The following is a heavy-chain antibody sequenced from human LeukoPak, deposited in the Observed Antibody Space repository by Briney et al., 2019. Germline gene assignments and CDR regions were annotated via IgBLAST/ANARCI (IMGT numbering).Heavy chain of an antibody. CDR2: IHYSGAT. V-gene: IGHV4-59*01. CDR3: ARGAGSSGSYKGLYSDY. J-gene: IGHJ4*02. D-gene: IGHD1-26*01. CDR1: GDSISSYY. Sequence: SETLSLTCTVSGDSISSYYWSWIRQPPQKGLEWIGYIHYSGATNYNPSLKSRVTISVDTSKNHFSLQLSSVTAADTAVYYCARGAGSSGSYKGLYSDYWGQGTLVTVSS.